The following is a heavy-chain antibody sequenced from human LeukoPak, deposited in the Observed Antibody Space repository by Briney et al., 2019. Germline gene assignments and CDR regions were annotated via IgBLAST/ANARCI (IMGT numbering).Heavy chain of an antibody. Sequence: PSQTLSLTCTVSGGSISSGDYYWSWIRQPPGKGLEWIGSIYYSGSTYYNPSLKSRVTISVDTSKNQFSLKLSSVTAADTAVYYCARQSPDPNSPYDFWSGYYSGTIDYWGQGTLVTVSS. V-gene: IGHV4-39*01. D-gene: IGHD3-3*01. J-gene: IGHJ4*02. CDR3: ARQSPDPNSPYDFWSGYYSGTIDY. CDR2: IYYSGST. CDR1: GGSISSGDYY.